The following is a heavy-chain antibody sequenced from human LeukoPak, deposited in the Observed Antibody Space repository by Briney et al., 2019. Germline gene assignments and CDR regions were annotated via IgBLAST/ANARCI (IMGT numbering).Heavy chain of an antibody. CDR3: AREVTIRNGYSYGYRSWFDP. D-gene: IGHD5-18*01. V-gene: IGHV1-46*01. Sequence: ASVKVSCKASGYTFTSYYMHWVRQAPGQGLEWMGIINPSGGSTSYAQKFQGRVTMTRDTSTSTVYMELSSLRSEDTAVYYCAREVTIRNGYSYGYRSWFDPWGQGTLVTVSS. CDR2: INPSGGST. CDR1: GYTFTSYY. J-gene: IGHJ5*02.